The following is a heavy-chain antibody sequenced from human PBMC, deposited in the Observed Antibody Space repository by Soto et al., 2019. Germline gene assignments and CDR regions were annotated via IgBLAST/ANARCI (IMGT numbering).Heavy chain of an antibody. CDR3: ARGRTEVAGTVIRRLNWFDP. J-gene: IGHJ5*02. CDR1: GGSISSGGYY. V-gene: IGHV4-31*03. CDR2: IYYSGRT. D-gene: IGHD6-19*01. Sequence: PSETLSLTCTVSGGSISSGGYYWSWIRQHPGKGLEWIGYIYYSGRTYYNPSLHSRVSIAVDTTENQFSLKLSSVTAADTAVYYCARGRTEVAGTVIRRLNWFDPWGQGTLVTVSS.